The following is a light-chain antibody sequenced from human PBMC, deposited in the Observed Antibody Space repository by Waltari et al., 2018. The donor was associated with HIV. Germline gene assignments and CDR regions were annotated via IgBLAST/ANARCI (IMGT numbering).Light chain of an antibody. CDR1: NIGSKN. CDR3: QVWDTSSDHVI. J-gene: IGLJ2*01. Sequence: SFVLTQPPSVSVAPGQTARISCGGNNIGSKNVHWYQQKPGQAPVVVVHDYTDRPSGIPERFSGSNSGNTATLTISRVEVGDEADYHCQVWDTSSDHVIFGAGTKLTVL. CDR2: DYT. V-gene: IGLV3-21*02.